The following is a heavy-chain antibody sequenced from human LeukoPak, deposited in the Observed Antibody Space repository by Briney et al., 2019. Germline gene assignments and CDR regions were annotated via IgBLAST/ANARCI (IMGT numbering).Heavy chain of an antibody. Sequence: GGSLRLSCAASGFTFSSCEMNWVRQAPGKGLEWVSYISSSGSTIYYADSVKGRFTISRDNAKNSLYLQMNSLRAEDTAVYYCARANGGSYYWFDPWGQGTLVTVSS. V-gene: IGHV3-48*03. CDR1: GFTFSSCE. CDR3: ARANGGSYYWFDP. D-gene: IGHD1-26*01. J-gene: IGHJ5*02. CDR2: ISSSGSTI.